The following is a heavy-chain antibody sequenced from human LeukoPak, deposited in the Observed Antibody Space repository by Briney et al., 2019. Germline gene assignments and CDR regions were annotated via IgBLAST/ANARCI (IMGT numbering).Heavy chain of an antibody. V-gene: IGHV1-69*05. CDR2: IIPIFGTA. CDR3: ASPTMVRGPYYYYMGV. CDR1: GGTFSSYA. D-gene: IGHD3-10*01. J-gene: IGHJ6*03. Sequence: SVKVSCKASGGTFSSYAISWVRQAPGQGLEWMGGIIPIFGTANYAQKFQGRVTITTDESTSTAYMELSSLRSEDTAVYYCASPTMVRGPYYYYMGVWGKGTTVTVSS.